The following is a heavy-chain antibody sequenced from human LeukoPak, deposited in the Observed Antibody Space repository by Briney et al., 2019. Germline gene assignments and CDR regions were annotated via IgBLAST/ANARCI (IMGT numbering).Heavy chain of an antibody. V-gene: IGHV1-69*13. CDR2: IIPIFGTA. CDR3: ASKGSSGWPAPPTWGLKKNYYYYGMDV. J-gene: IGHJ6*02. D-gene: IGHD6-19*01. CDR1: GGTFSSYA. Sequence: SVKVSCKASGGTFSSYAISWVRQAPGQGLEWMGGIIPIFGTANYAQKFQGRVTITADESTSTAYMELSSLRSEDTAVYYCASKGSSGWPAPPTWGLKKNYYYYGMDVWGQGTAVTVSS.